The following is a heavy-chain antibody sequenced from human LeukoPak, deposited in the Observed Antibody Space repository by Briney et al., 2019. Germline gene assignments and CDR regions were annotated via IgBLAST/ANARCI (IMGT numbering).Heavy chain of an antibody. D-gene: IGHD3-16*01. J-gene: IGHJ4*02. Sequence: GGSLRLSCAASGFTFDDYAMHWVRQAPGKGLEWVSGISWNSGSIGYADSVKGRFTISRDNSKNTLYLQMNSLRAEDTAVYYCARDRLSGPGYWGQGTLVTVSS. CDR2: ISWNSGSI. V-gene: IGHV3-9*01. CDR1: GFTFDDYA. CDR3: ARDRLSGPGY.